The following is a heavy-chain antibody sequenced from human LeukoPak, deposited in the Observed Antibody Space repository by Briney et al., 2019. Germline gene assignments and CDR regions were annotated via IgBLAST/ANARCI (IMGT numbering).Heavy chain of an antibody. Sequence: SETLSLTCTVSGGSISSSSYYWGWIRQPPGKGLEWIGSIYYSGSTYYNPSLKSRVTISVDTSKNQFSLKLSSVTAADTAVYYCAISRGVPYFDYWGQGTLVTVSS. D-gene: IGHD3-22*01. CDR2: IYYSGST. J-gene: IGHJ4*02. CDR3: AISRGVPYFDY. CDR1: GGSISSSSYY. V-gene: IGHV4-39*01.